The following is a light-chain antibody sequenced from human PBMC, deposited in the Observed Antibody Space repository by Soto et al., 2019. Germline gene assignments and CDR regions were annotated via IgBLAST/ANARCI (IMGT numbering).Light chain of an antibody. J-gene: IGKJ2*01. CDR1: QSVNNNY. Sequence: EIVLTQSPGTLSLSPGERATLSCRASQSVNNNYLAWYQQKPGPAPRLLIYGASSRATGIPDRFSGSGSGTAFTLTISRLEPEDFAVYYCQQYGSSQYTFGQGTKPEIK. V-gene: IGKV3-20*01. CDR2: GAS. CDR3: QQYGSSQYT.